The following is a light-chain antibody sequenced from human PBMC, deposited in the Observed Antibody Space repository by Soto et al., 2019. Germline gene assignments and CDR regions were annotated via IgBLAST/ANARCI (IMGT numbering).Light chain of an antibody. CDR2: DAS. Sequence: DIQMTQSPSSLSASVGDRVTITCQASQDISNYLNWHQQKPGKAPKLLIYDASNLETGVPSRFSGSGSGTDFTFTISSLQPEDIETYYCQQYDNLPLTLGGGTKVDIK. CDR3: QQYDNLPLT. CDR1: QDISNY. V-gene: IGKV1-33*01. J-gene: IGKJ4*01.